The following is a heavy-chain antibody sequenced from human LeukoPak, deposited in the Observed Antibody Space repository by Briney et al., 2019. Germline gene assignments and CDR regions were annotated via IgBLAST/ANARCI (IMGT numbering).Heavy chain of an antibody. CDR1: GGSISSGGYS. J-gene: IGHJ4*02. CDR3: ARFNEYYYQLDY. CDR2: IYHSGST. D-gene: IGHD3-10*01. V-gene: IGHV4-30-2*01. Sequence: PSQTLSLTCAVSGGSISSGGYSWSWIRQPPGKGLEWIGYIYHSGSTYYNPSLKSRVTISVDRSKNQFSLKLSSVTAADTAVYYCARFNEYYYQLDYWGQGTLVTVSS.